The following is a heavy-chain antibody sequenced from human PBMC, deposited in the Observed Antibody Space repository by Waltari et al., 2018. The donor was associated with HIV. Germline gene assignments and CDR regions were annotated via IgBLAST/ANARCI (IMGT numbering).Heavy chain of an antibody. J-gene: IGHJ4*02. V-gene: IGHV3-30*07. CDR3: ARDFAPTGPTVDNTESSPAY. D-gene: IGHD3-22*01. Sequence: QGQLVDSGGGVVQSGKSLKLSCATSGFTFRSYALHWVRRAPGKGLEWLGMMSYDGKNSYYADSVKGRFTFSRDNSKSTLYLQMNSLRPEDTALYYCARDFAPTGPTVDNTESSPAYWGRG. CDR1: GFTFRSYA. CDR2: MSYDGKNS.